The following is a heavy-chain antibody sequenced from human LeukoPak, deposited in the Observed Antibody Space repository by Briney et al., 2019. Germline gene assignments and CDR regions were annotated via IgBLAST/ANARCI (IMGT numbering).Heavy chain of an antibody. CDR2: INHSGST. J-gene: IGHJ5*02. D-gene: IGHD3-16*01. V-gene: IGHV4-34*01. Sequence: SETLSLTCAVYGGSFSGYYWSWIRQPPGKGLEWIGEINHSGSTNYNPSLKSRVTISVDTSKNQFSLKLSSVTAADTAVYYCARVRGTRTLNWFDPWGQGTLVTVSS. CDR3: ARVRGTRTLNWFDP. CDR1: GGSFSGYY.